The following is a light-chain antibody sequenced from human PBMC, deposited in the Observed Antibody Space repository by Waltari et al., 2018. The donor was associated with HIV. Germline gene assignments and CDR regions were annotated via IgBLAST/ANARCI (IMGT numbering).Light chain of an antibody. V-gene: IGKV1-NL1*01. CDR3: QQYYTLPYT. J-gene: IGKJ2*01. Sequence: DIQMAQSPSSLSASVGDRVTVTCRTSQDISDSLAWYQHKPGQGPKLLLSGASTVESGVPSRFSGGGSGTDYTLTISSLQPEDSATYYCQQYYTLPYTFGRGTKLEIK. CDR2: GAS. CDR1: QDISDS.